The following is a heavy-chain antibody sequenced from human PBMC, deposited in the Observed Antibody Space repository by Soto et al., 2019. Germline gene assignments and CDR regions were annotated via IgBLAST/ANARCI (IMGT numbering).Heavy chain of an antibody. CDR1: GFSFSDYA. CDR3: AKRSPYSSGWYSPIFDY. V-gene: IGHV3-23*01. J-gene: IGHJ4*02. CDR2: ISESGGST. Sequence: GGSLRLSCAASGFSFSDYAMSWVRQAPGKGLEWVSVISESGGSTHYADSVRGRFTVSRDNSKNSLSLRMNSLRDENTAVYFCAKRSPYSSGWYSPIFDYWGQGALVTVSS. D-gene: IGHD6-13*01.